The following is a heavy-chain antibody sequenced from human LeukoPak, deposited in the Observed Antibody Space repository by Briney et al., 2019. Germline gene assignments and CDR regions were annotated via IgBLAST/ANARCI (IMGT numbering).Heavy chain of an antibody. J-gene: IGHJ5*02. CDR3: AKGYNRYDR. CDR2: INTSGGTT. CDR1: GFTFSSYG. Sequence: PGGSLRLSCAASGFTFSSYGMTWVRQAPGKGLEWVSTINTSGGTTYYTDSVKGRFTGSRDNSKNTRYLQMNSLRAEDTAVYYCAKGYNRYDRWGQGTLVTVSS. V-gene: IGHV3-23*01.